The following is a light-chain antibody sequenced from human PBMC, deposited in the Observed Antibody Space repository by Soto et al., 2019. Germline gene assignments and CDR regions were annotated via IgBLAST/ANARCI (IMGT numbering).Light chain of an antibody. CDR1: SSNIGSNT. V-gene: IGLV1-44*01. CDR2: SNN. Sequence: QSVLTQPPSASGTPGQRVTISCSGSSSNIGSNTVNWYQQLPGTAPKLHIYSNNQRPSGVPDRFSGSKSGTSASLAISGLQSEDEADYYCAAWDGSLNGVVFGGGTKLTVL. CDR3: AAWDGSLNGVV. J-gene: IGLJ2*01.